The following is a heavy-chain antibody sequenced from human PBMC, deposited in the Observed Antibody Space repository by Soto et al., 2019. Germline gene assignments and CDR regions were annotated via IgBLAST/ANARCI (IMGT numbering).Heavy chain of an antibody. Sequence: ASVKVSCKASGYTFSTYEINWVRRAAGQGLEWMGRMNPDNGNTGYAQKFQDRVTMTRNTSISAAYMELSSLRSDDTAVYYCARGPRESGEWLLFDYWGQGALVTVSS. CDR2: MNPDNGNT. CDR1: GYTFSTYE. V-gene: IGHV1-8*01. J-gene: IGHJ4*02. D-gene: IGHD3-3*01. CDR3: ARGPRESGEWLLFDY.